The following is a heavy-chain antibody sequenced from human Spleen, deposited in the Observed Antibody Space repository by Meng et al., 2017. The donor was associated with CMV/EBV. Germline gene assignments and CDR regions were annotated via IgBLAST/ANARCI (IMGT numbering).Heavy chain of an antibody. Sequence: TCDVYGGSFSGYYWSWIRQPPGKGLEWIGEINHSGSTNYNPSLKSRAAISVDTPKNQFSLKLRSLTAADTAVYYCARPRYSTSSPFDDWGRGTLVTVSS. D-gene: IGHD6-6*01. CDR3: ARPRYSTSSPFDD. V-gene: IGHV4-34*01. CDR2: INHSGST. CDR1: GGSFSGYY. J-gene: IGHJ4*02.